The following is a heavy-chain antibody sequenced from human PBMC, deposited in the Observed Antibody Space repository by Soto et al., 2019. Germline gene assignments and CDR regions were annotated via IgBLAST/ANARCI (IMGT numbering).Heavy chain of an antibody. CDR3: ARDFSSSGYHDAFDI. Sequence: SVKVSCKASGGTFSSYAISWVRQAPGQGLEWMGGIIPIFGTANYAQKFQGRVTITADESTSTAYMELSSLRSEDTAVYYCARDFSSSGYHDAFDIWGQGXMVTV. CDR2: IIPIFGTA. J-gene: IGHJ3*02. CDR1: GGTFSSYA. D-gene: IGHD3-22*01. V-gene: IGHV1-69*13.